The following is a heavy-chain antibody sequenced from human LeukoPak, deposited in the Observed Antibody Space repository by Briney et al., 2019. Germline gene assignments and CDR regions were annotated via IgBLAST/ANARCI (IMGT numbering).Heavy chain of an antibody. CDR1: GFTFSSYW. J-gene: IGHJ4*02. Sequence: GSLRLSCSASGFTFSSYWMHWVRQAPGKGVVWVSRINSDGSGTSYADSVKGRFTISRDNAKNTLYLQMNSLRAEDTAVYYCVRAVDSWGQGTLVTVSS. CDR2: INSDGSGT. CDR3: VRAVDS. V-gene: IGHV3-74*01.